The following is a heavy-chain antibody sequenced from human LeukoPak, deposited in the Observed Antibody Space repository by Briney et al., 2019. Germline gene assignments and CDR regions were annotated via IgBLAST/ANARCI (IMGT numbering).Heavy chain of an antibody. J-gene: IGHJ5*02. Sequence: PGGSLRLSCASSGFTFSSYWMSWVRQAPGKGLEWVANIKQDGSEKYYVDSVKGRFTISRDNAKNSLYLQMNSLRAEDRPVYYCARGGPRLWGVNWFDAWGQGTLVTVP. D-gene: IGHD2/OR15-2a*01. V-gene: IGHV3-7*04. CDR2: IKQDGSEK. CDR1: GFTFSSYW. CDR3: ARGGPRLWGVNWFDA.